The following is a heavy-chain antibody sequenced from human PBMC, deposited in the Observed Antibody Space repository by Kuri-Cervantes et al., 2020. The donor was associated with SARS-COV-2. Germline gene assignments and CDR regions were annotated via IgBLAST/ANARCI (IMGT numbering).Heavy chain of an antibody. J-gene: IGHJ6*03. V-gene: IGHV4-34*01. CDR3: ARHRKIYDYWGGRGYFYYYMDV. CDR2: VNHRGST. CDR1: GESFSGYY. D-gene: IGHD3-3*01. Sequence: SETLSLTCAFYGESFSGYYWNWIRQSPGKGLQWIGEVNHRGSTNYNPSLKSRITISVDTSSKQFSLNLSSVTAADTAVYYCARHRKIYDYWGGRGYFYYYMDVCGKGTTVTVSS.